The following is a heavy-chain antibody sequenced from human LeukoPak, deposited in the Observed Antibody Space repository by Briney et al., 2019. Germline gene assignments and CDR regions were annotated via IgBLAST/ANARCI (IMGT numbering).Heavy chain of an antibody. Sequence: SETLSLTCTVSGGPINSYYWSWIRQPAGKGLEWIGRIYSSGSTNYNPSLKSRVSMSVDTSKNQFSLKLTSVTAADTAVYYCARGGKATVVTMWGQGILVTVSS. CDR2: IYSSGST. CDR3: ARGGKATVVTM. D-gene: IGHD4-23*01. CDR1: GGPINSYY. J-gene: IGHJ4*02. V-gene: IGHV4-4*07.